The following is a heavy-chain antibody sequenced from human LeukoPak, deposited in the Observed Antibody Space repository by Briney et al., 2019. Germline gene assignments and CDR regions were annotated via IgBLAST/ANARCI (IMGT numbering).Heavy chain of an antibody. J-gene: IGHJ5*02. CDR1: VYTFTGYY. CDR2: INPNSGGT. D-gene: IGHD6-25*01. Sequence: SVKVSCQGSVYTFTGYYMHGLGQAPGQEREGMGLINPNSGGTSYAQKVQGVDTMTTDTSISTAYMELRRLRSEDTAVYDCARDRRSIGGYSSGWRAWFDPWGQGTLVTVSS. V-gene: IGHV1-2*02. CDR3: ARDRRSIGGYSSGWRAWFDP.